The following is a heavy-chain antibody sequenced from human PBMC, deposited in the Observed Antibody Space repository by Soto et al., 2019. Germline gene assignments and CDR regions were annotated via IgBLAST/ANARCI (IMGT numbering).Heavy chain of an antibody. D-gene: IGHD3-22*01. Sequence: ASVRVSGRASGYTFTDYYVHEGREAPGQGLEWMGWINPNSGGTKSAQKFQGRVTMTRDTSISTAYMELSRLRSDDTAVYYCARRKGDYYDSSGYHYYFDYWGQGTLVTVSS. CDR3: ARRKGDYYDSSGYHYYFDY. CDR2: INPNSGGT. CDR1: GYTFTDYY. J-gene: IGHJ4*02. V-gene: IGHV1-2*02.